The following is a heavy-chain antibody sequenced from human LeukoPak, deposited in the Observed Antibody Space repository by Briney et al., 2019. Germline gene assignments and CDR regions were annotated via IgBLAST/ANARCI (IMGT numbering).Heavy chain of an antibody. CDR1: GVSVSDYD. V-gene: IGHV4-34*01. CDR3: ARIRCGRGQDIRYKH. D-gene: IGHD2-21*01. Sequence: SETLSLTCAVYGVSVSDYDWSWIRQSPEKGLEWIGEVSPGGYTTYNPSLKSRVIISEDTSENQLSLNVRSVTAADTALYYCARIRCGRGQDIRYKHWAQGSLVTVSS. J-gene: IGHJ4*02. CDR2: VSPGGYT.